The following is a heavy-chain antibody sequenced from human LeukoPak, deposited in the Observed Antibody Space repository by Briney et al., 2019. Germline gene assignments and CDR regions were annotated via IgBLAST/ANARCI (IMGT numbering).Heavy chain of an antibody. Sequence: GGSLRLSCAASGFTFSSYAMHWVRQAPGKGLEWVAVISYDGSNKYYADSVKGRFTISRDNSKNTLYLQMNSLRAEDTAVYYCAKEYSGSFHWGQGTLVTVSS. J-gene: IGHJ4*02. V-gene: IGHV3-30*04. CDR3: AKEYSGSFH. CDR2: ISYDGSNK. CDR1: GFTFSSYA. D-gene: IGHD1-26*01.